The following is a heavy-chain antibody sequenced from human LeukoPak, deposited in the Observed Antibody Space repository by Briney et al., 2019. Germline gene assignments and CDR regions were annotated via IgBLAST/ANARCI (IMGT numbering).Heavy chain of an antibody. CDR2: MNPNSGNT. CDR1: GYTFTSYG. D-gene: IGHD6-13*01. V-gene: IGHV1-8*02. J-gene: IGHJ5*02. CDR3: ARGHIAAAGLEFDP. Sequence: ASVKVSCKASGYTFTSYGISWVRQAPGQGLEWMGWMNPNSGNTGYAQKFQGRVTMTGNTSISTAYMELSSLGSEDTAVYYCARGHIAAAGLEFDPWGQGTLVTVSS.